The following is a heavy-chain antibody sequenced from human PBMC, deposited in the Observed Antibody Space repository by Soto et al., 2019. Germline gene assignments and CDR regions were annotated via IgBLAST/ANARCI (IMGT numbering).Heavy chain of an antibody. CDR1: GFTFSDHY. V-gene: IGHV3-72*01. J-gene: IGHJ4*02. Sequence: EVQLVESGGGLVQPGGSLRLSCAASGFTFSDHYMDWVRQAPGKGLEWVGRSRNKANSYTTEYAASVKGRFAISRDDSKTSVYLQMNSLKTEATAVSYCTLENEGATVWGQGTRVTISS. CDR3: TLENEGATV. CDR2: SRNKANSYTT. D-gene: IGHD1-26*01.